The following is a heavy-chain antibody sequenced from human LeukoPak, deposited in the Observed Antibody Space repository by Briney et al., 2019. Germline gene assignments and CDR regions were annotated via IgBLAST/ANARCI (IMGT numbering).Heavy chain of an antibody. Sequence: PSETLSLTCIVSGGSISSSRDYWSWIRQPPGKGLEWIGEINHSGSTNYNPSLKSRVTISVDTSKNQFSLKLSSVTAADTAVYYCARARHYYDSSGFTRGSGWFDPWGQGTLVTVSS. D-gene: IGHD3-22*01. V-gene: IGHV4-39*07. J-gene: IGHJ5*02. CDR3: ARARHYYDSSGFTRGSGWFDP. CDR2: INHSGST. CDR1: GGSISSSRDY.